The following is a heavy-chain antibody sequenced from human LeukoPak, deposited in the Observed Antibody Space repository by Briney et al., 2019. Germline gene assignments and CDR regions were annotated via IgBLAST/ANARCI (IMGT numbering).Heavy chain of an antibody. CDR3: ARDAGDCGGDCPRWFDP. CDR1: GFTFCSYW. J-gene: IGHJ5*02. D-gene: IGHD2-21*02. V-gene: IGHV3-74*01. CDR2: INPDGTST. Sequence: GGSLRLSCAASGFTFCSYWMHWLRHSPGKAVVCVSRINPDGTSTSYADSVKGRVTISRDNAKNTVGLQMNSLRGEDTAVYYFARDAGDCGGDCPRWFDPWGQGTLVTVSS.